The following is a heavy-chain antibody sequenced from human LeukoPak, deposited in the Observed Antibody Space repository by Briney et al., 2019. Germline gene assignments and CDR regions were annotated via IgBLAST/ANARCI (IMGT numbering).Heavy chain of an antibody. CDR2: IYSGGST. Sequence: GGSLGLSCAASGFTVSSNYMSWVRQAPGKGLEWVSVIYSGGSTYYADSVKGRFTISRDNSKNTLYLQMNSLRAEDTAVYYCAKSQDYGGNSDFDYWGQGTLVTVSS. CDR1: GFTVSSNY. CDR3: AKSQDYGGNSDFDY. V-gene: IGHV3-53*01. J-gene: IGHJ4*02. D-gene: IGHD4-23*01.